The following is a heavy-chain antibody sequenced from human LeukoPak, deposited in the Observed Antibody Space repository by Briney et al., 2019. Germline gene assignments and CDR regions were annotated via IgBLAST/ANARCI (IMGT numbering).Heavy chain of an antibody. V-gene: IGHV3-43*02. J-gene: IGHJ4*02. CDR3: AKDIGYGDFLGD. CDR1: GFTFSSYS. CDR2: ISGDGGST. D-gene: IGHD4-17*01. Sequence: GGSLRLSCAASGFTFSSYSMNWVRQAPGKGLEWVSLISGDGGSTYYADSVKGRFTISRDNSKNSLYLQMNSLRTENTALYYCAKDIGYGDFLGDWGQGTLVTVSS.